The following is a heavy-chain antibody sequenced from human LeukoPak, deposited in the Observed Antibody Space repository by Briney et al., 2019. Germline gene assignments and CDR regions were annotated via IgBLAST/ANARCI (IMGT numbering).Heavy chain of an antibody. V-gene: IGHV1-2*02. J-gene: IGHJ4*02. CDR3: ARVQYTGSYYSFHY. CDR1: GYTFTGYY. Sequence: ASVKVSCKASGYTFTGYYMNWVRQAPGQGLEWMGWINPNSGATNYAQKFQGRVTMTRDTSISTAYMDLTNLGSDDTAVYYCARVQYTGSYYSFHYWGQGTLVTVSS. D-gene: IGHD1-26*01. CDR2: INPNSGAT.